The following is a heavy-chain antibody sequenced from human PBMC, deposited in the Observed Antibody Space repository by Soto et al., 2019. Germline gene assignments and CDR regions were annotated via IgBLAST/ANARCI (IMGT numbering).Heavy chain of an antibody. CDR1: GGSISSGGYS. CDR3: VRVPAY. V-gene: IGHV4-30-2*01. J-gene: IGHJ4*02. CDR2: IYHSGST. Sequence: QLQLQESGSGLVKPSQTLSLTCAVSGGSISSGGYSWSWIRQPPGKGLDWIGYIYHSGSTYYNPSLKSRVTISVDRSKNQFSLKLRSVTAADTAVYYCVRVPAYWGQGTLVTVSS.